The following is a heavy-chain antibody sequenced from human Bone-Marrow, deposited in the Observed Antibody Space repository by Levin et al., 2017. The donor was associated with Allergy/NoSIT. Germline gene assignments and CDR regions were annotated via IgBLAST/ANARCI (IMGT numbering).Heavy chain of an antibody. V-gene: IGHV3-15*01. CDR1: GFTFSNAW. CDR3: TTDAIGVVGATDWFDP. D-gene: IGHD1-26*01. J-gene: IGHJ5*02. Sequence: GESLKISCAASGFTFSNAWMSWVRQAPGKGLEWVGRIKSKTDGGTTDYAAPVKGRFTISRDDSKNTLYLQMNSLKTEDTAVYYCTTDAIGVVGATDWFDPWGQGTLVTVSS. CDR2: IKSKTDGGTT.